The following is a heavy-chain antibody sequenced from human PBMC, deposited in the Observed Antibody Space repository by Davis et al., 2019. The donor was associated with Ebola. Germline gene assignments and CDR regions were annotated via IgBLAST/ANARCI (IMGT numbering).Heavy chain of an antibody. D-gene: IGHD6-13*01. V-gene: IGHV4-4*07. Sequence: PSETLSLTCTVSGGSISSYYWSWIRQSAGKGLEWIGRIYTSGSTNYNPSLKSRVTMSVDTSKNQFSLKLTSVTAADMAVYYCARLQQQLDAFDIWGQGTMVTVSS. J-gene: IGHJ3*02. CDR3: ARLQQQLDAFDI. CDR1: GGSISSYY. CDR2: IYTSGST.